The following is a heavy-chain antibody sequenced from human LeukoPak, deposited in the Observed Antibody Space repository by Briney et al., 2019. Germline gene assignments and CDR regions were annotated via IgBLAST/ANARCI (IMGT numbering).Heavy chain of an antibody. J-gene: IGHJ4*02. V-gene: IGHV4-59*01. Sequence: KPSETLSLTCTVSGGSISSYYWSWIRQPPGKGLEWIGYIYYSGSTNYNPSLKSRVTISVDTSKNQFSLKLSSVTAADTAVYYCATTVVDYYDSSGYYLDYWGQGTLVTVSS. D-gene: IGHD3-22*01. CDR3: ATTVVDYYDSSGYYLDY. CDR2: IYYSGST. CDR1: GGSISSYY.